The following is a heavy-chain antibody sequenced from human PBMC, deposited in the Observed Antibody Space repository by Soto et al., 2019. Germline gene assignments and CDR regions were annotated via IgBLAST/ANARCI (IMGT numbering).Heavy chain of an antibody. V-gene: IGHV3-33*01. Sequence: GGSLRLSCAASGFTFSRYGMHWVRQAPGKGLEWVAVIWYDGSNKYYADSVKGRFTISRDNSKDTLYLQMNSLRAEDTAVYYCARAEQLVRDAFDIWGQGTMVTVSS. CDR1: GFTFSRYG. D-gene: IGHD6-6*01. CDR2: IWYDGSNK. J-gene: IGHJ3*02. CDR3: ARAEQLVRDAFDI.